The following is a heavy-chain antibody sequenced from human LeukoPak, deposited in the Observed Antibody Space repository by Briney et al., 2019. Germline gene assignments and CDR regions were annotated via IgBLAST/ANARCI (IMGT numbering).Heavy chain of an antibody. CDR1: GYTFTSYG. D-gene: IGHD6-19*01. V-gene: IGHV1-18*01. Sequence: ASVKVSCKASGYTFTSYGISWVRQAPGQGLEWMGWISAYNGNTNYAQKLQGRVTMTTDTSTSTAYMELRSLRSDDTAVYYCARDSSSSGWYTNFDYWGQGTLVTVSS. CDR2: ISAYNGNT. CDR3: ARDSSSSGWYTNFDY. J-gene: IGHJ4*02.